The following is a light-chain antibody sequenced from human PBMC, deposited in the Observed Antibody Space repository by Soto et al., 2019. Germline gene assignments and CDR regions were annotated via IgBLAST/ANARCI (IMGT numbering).Light chain of an antibody. J-gene: IGLJ2*01. CDR3: SSYTTSNTGV. Sequence: QSVLTQPASVSGSPGQSXXISCTGTSSDVGGYNYVSWYQQHPGKAPKLMIYEVTNRPSGVSHRFSGSKSGNTASLTISGLQAEDEADYYCSSYTTSNTGVFGGGTQLTVL. CDR2: EVT. CDR1: SSDVGGYNY. V-gene: IGLV2-14*01.